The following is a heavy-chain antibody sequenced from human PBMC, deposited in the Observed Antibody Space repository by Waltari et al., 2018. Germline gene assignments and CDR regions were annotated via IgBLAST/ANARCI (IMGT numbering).Heavy chain of an antibody. Sequence: EVQLLESGGDLVQPGGSLRLSCTASGFTFSRYAMIWVRQAPGKGLEWVSTIDSSGGATFFADSVKGRFTISRDNSKNTLYLQMNSLGAEDTAVYYCAKSQLWSRTPRSSVFDYWGQGTLVTVSS. CDR3: AKSQLWSRTPRSSVFDY. V-gene: IGHV3-23*01. J-gene: IGHJ4*02. CDR2: IDSSGGAT. D-gene: IGHD1-1*01. CDR1: GFTFSRYA.